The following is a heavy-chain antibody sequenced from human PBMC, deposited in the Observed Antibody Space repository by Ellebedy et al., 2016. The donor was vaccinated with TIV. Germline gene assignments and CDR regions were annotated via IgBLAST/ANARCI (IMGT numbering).Heavy chain of an antibody. D-gene: IGHD2-15*01. J-gene: IGHJ1*01. Sequence: MPSETLSLTCTVSGGSLTSPYFNWIRQSPGKGLEWIGYIHYSGGTNYNPSLKSRATISLDTSRNQFALSLKSATAADTALYYCARGRCSGWTCSLALQHWGQGTLVIVSS. V-gene: IGHV4-59*11. CDR1: GGSLTSPY. CDR2: IHYSGGT. CDR3: ARGRCSGWTCSLALQH.